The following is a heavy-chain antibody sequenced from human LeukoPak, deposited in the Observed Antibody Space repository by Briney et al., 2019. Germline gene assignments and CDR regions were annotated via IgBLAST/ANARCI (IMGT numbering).Heavy chain of an antibody. CDR1: GYTFTSYG. CDR3: ARGALYGSGSYNFDY. V-gene: IGHV1-18*01. J-gene: IGHJ4*02. Sequence: ASVKVSCKASGYTFTSYGISWVRQAPGQGLEWMGWISAYNGNTNYAQKLQGRVTMTTDTSTGTAYMELRSLRSDDTAVYYCARGALYGSGSYNFDYWGQGTLVTVSS. CDR2: ISAYNGNT. D-gene: IGHD3-10*01.